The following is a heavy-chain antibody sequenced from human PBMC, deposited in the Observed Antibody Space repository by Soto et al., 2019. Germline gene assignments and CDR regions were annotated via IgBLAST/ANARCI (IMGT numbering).Heavy chain of an antibody. Sequence: GGSQRHSYAASEFTFSNYGMHWVRQAPGKGLEWVAVIWYDGIEKYYADSVKGRFTISRDNSKKTLYSQMNSLRAEDTAVYYCARAAVEDSKYYGMDVWGQGTTVTVSS. D-gene: IGHD4-4*01. V-gene: IGHV3-33*01. CDR3: ARAAVEDSKYYGMDV. CDR1: EFTFSNYG. J-gene: IGHJ6*02. CDR2: IWYDGIEK.